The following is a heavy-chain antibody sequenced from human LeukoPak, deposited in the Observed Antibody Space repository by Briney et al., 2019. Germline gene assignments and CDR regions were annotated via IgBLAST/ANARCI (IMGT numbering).Heavy chain of an antibody. Sequence: ASVKVSCKASGGTFSSYAISWVRQAPGQGLEWMGGIIPIFGTANYAQKFQGRVTITADKSTSTAYMELSSLRAEDTAVYYCAKSGYNRFDYWGQGTLVTVSS. CDR1: GGTFSSYA. V-gene: IGHV1-69*06. CDR3: AKSGYNRFDY. J-gene: IGHJ4*02. D-gene: IGHD5-24*01. CDR2: IIPIFGTA.